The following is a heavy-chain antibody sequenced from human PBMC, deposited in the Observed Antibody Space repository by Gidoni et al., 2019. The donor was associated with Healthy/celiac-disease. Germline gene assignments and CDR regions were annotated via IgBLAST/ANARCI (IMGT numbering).Heavy chain of an antibody. CDR1: GGTFSSYT. V-gene: IGHV1-69*02. CDR3: ASQSLVVAATSGCLDV. J-gene: IGHJ6*02. CDR2: IIPILGIA. Sequence: QVQLVQSGAEVKKPGSSVKVSCKASGGTFSSYTISWVRQAPGQGLEWMGRIIPILGIANYAQKFQGRVTITADKSTSTAYMELSSLRSEDTAVYYCASQSLVVAATSGCLDVWGQGTTVTVSS. D-gene: IGHD2-15*01.